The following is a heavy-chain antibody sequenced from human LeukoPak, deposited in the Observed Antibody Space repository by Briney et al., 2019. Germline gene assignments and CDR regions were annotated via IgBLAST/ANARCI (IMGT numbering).Heavy chain of an antibody. CDR3: ARSFYDILIGYYQYFDY. J-gene: IGHJ4*02. CDR2: IYRDGSS. CDR1: GFTFSTAW. V-gene: IGHV3-66*01. D-gene: IGHD3-9*01. Sequence: GGSLRLSCAASGFTFSTAWMSWVRQAPGKGLEWVSVIYRDGSSYYAESVKGRFTISRDNSKNTLYIQMNSLRAEDTAVYYCARSFYDILIGYYQYFDYWGQGTLVTVSS.